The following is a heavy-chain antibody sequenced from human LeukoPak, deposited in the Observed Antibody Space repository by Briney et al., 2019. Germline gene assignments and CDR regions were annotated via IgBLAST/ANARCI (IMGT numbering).Heavy chain of an antibody. CDR1: GGSISSYY. Sequence: PSETLSLTCTVSGGSISSYYWSWLRQPPGKGLEWIGYIYYSGSTNYNPSLKSRVTISVDTSKNQFSLKLSSVTAADTAVYYCARLVDTAGGWFDHWGQGTLVTVSS. CDR3: ARLVDTAGGWFDH. J-gene: IGHJ5*02. CDR2: IYYSGST. V-gene: IGHV4-59*08. D-gene: IGHD5-18*01.